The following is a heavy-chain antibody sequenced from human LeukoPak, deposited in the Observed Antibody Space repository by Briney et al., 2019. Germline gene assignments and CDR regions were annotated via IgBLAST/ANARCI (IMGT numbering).Heavy chain of an antibody. CDR2: IIPIFGTA. D-gene: IGHD6-6*01. CDR1: GGTFSSYA. J-gene: IGHJ4*02. Sequence: SVKVSCKASGGTFSSYAISWVRQAPGQGLEWMGGIIPIFGTANYAQKFQGRVTITTDESTSTAYMELSSLRSEDTAVYYCARVGGLEYSSSYVYYFDHWGQGTLVTVSS. CDR3: ARVGGLEYSSSYVYYFDH. V-gene: IGHV1-69*05.